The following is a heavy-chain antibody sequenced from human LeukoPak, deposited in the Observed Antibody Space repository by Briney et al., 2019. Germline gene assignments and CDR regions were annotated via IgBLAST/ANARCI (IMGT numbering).Heavy chain of an antibody. CDR1: GGSIGSYY. CDR2: IYYSGST. Sequence: SETLSLTCTVSGGSIGSYYWSWIRQPPGKGLEWIGYIYYSGSTNYNPSLKSRVTISVDTSKNQFSLKLSSVTAADTAVYYCARGKKQWLIPQLDYWGQGTLVTVSS. D-gene: IGHD6-19*01. V-gene: IGHV4-59*12. J-gene: IGHJ4*02. CDR3: ARGKKQWLIPQLDY.